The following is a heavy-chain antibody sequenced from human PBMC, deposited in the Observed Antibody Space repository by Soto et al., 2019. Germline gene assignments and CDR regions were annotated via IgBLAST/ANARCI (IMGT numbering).Heavy chain of an antibody. V-gene: IGHV3-30-3*01. D-gene: IGHD3-22*01. Sequence: GGSLRLSCAASGFTFSSYAMHWVRQAPGKGLEWVAVMSYDGSNKYYADSVKGRFTISRDNSKNTLYLQMNSLRAEDTAIYYCARTFYDSVVTPPSELHLWGQGALVTVSS. CDR3: ARTFYDSVVTPPSELHL. CDR2: MSYDGSNK. CDR1: GFTFSSYA. J-gene: IGHJ1*01.